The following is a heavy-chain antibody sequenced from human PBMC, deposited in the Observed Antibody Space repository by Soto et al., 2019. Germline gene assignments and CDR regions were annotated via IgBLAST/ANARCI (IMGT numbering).Heavy chain of an antibody. CDR1: GFTFSGSA. J-gene: IGHJ6*02. D-gene: IGHD6-13*01. V-gene: IGHV3-73*02. Sequence: EVQLVESGGGLVQPGGSLKLSCAASGFTFSGSAMHWVRQASGKGLEWVGRIRSKANSYATAYAASVKGRFTISRDDSKNTAYLQMNSLKTEDRAVYYCTRLRAAAGGGMDVWAQGTTVTVSS. CDR3: TRLRAAAGGGMDV. CDR2: IRSKANSYAT.